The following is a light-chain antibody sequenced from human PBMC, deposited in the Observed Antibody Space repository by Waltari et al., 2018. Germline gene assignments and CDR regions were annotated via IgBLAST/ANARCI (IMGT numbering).Light chain of an antibody. CDR1: QSMSSR. J-gene: IGKJ1*01. CDR3: QQYSSYLPRT. CDR2: DAS. V-gene: IGKV1-5*01. Sequence: DMQMTQSPSTLSASVGDRVTITCRASQSMSSRLAWYQQKPGKAPKLLIYDASSLESGVPSRFSGSGSGTEFTLTISSLQPDDFATYYCQQYSSYLPRTFGQGTRVEIK.